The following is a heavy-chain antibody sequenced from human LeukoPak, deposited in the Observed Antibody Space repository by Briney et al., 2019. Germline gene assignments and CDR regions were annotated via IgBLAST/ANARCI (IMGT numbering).Heavy chain of an antibody. V-gene: IGHV4-4*02. CDR1: GGSITNTNY. CDR3: AREGGPYRPLDY. Sequence: PSETLSLTCGVSGGSITNTNYWTWVRQPPGKGLEWIGEVNLQGSTNYNPSLMGRVAIAVDTSENHISLQLTSLTAADTALYYCAREGGPYRPLDYSGQGTLVTVSS. J-gene: IGHJ4*02. CDR2: VNLQGST.